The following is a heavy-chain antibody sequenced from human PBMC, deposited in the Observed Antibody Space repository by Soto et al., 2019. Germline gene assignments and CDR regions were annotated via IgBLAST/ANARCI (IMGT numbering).Heavy chain of an antibody. CDR2: IWYDGSNK. CDR3: ARKGPYYDSSGYLYFAY. J-gene: IGHJ4*02. D-gene: IGHD3-22*01. V-gene: IGHV3-33*01. Sequence: QVQLVESGGGVGQPGRSLRLSCAASGFTFSSYGMHWVRQAPGKGLEWVAVIWYDGSNKYYADSVKGRFTISRDNSKNTRYLQMNSLRAEDTAVYYCARKGPYYDSSGYLYFAYWGQGTLVTVSS. CDR1: GFTFSSYG.